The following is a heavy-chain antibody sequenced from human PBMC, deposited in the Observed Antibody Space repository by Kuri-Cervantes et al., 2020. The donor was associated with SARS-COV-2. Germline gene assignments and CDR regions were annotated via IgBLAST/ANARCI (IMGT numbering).Heavy chain of an antibody. Sequence: GSLRLSCAVYGGSFSGYYWSWIRRPPGKGLEWIGEINHSGSTNYTPSLKSRVTISVDTSKNQFSLKLSSVTAADTAVYYCARGGSMIVVRRYFDYWGQGTLVTVSS. CDR3: ARGGSMIVVRRYFDY. V-gene: IGHV4-34*01. J-gene: IGHJ4*02. D-gene: IGHD3-22*01. CDR2: INHSGST. CDR1: GGSFSGYY.